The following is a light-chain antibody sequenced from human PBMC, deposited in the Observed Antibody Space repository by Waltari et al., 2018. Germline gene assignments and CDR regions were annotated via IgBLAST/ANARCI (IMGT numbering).Light chain of an antibody. J-gene: IGLJ1*01. CDR1: DSDVGAYDL. V-gene: IGLV2-14*01. CDR2: EVS. CDR3: SSYTTSSAPGV. Sequence: QSALTQPASVSGSPGPSITISFPGTDSDVGAYDLVSWYQQHPGKAPHLIIYEVSKRPSGISNRFSASKSGNTASLTISGLQAEDEADYYCSSYTTSSAPGVFGTGTRVTVL.